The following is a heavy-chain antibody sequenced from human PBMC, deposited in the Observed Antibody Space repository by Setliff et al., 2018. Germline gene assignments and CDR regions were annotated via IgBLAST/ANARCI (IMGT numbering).Heavy chain of an antibody. Sequence: PSETLSLTCTVSGGSISSYYWSWIRQPAGKGLEWIGHIYPSGSTNYNPSLKSRVTMSVDTSKNQFSLKLSSVTAADTAVYYCARDRSSGWYGDYFDYWGQGTLVTVSS. CDR2: IYPSGST. D-gene: IGHD6-19*01. V-gene: IGHV4-4*07. CDR1: GGSISSYY. CDR3: ARDRSSGWYGDYFDY. J-gene: IGHJ4*02.